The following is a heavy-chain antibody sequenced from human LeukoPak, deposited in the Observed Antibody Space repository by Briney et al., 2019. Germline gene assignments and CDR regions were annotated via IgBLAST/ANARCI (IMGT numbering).Heavy chain of an antibody. D-gene: IGHD6-19*01. Sequence: GGSLRLSCAASGFTFSSYSMNWVRQAPGKGLEWVSSISSSSSYIYYADSVKGRFTISRDNAKNSLYLQMNSLRAEDTAVYYCAREVEGSWYSSGWYCNWFDPWGQGTLVTVSS. CDR1: GFTFSSYS. J-gene: IGHJ5*02. CDR2: ISSSSSYI. V-gene: IGHV3-21*01. CDR3: AREVEGSWYSSGWYCNWFDP.